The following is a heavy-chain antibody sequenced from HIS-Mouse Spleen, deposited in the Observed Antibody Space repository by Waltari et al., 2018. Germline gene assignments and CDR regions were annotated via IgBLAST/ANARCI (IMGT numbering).Heavy chain of an antibody. CDR1: GFTFSSYA. D-gene: IGHD6-19*01. CDR2: MSVNGGST. V-gene: IGHV3-64*01. CDR3: ARFIAVAGTGWFDP. J-gene: IGHJ5*02. Sequence: EVQLVESWGGLVQPGGSLRLSCAASGFTFSSYAMHWVRQAPGKGMDKVSVMSVNGGSTYYANSVKGRFTISRDNSKNTLYLQMGSLRAEDMAVYYCARFIAVAGTGWFDPWGQGTLVTVSS.